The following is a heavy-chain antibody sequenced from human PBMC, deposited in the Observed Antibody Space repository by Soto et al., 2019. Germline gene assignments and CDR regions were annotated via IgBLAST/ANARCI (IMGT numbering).Heavy chain of an antibody. CDR3: ARSSTSANYFDY. CDR2: IYYSGST. V-gene: IGHV4-31*03. J-gene: IGHJ4*02. D-gene: IGHD2-2*01. CDR1: GGSISSGGYY. Sequence: QVQLQESGPGLVKPSQTLSLTCTVSGGSISSGGYYWSWIRQYPGKGLEWIGYIYYSGSTYYNPSLKSRVTISVDTSKNQFSQKLSSVTAADTAVYYCARSSTSANYFDYWGQGTLVTVSS.